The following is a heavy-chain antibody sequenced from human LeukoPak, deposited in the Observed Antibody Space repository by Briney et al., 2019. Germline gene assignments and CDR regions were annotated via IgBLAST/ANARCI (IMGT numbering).Heavy chain of an antibody. D-gene: IGHD3-10*02. CDR3: ARGVIYVWGVYYFDV. J-gene: IGHJ4*02. V-gene: IGHV3-74*01. Sequence: GGSLRLSCAASGFAPGTYWMHWVRQAPGKGLVWVARISTDGSKISYADSVKGRFNISRDHAKNTLYLQMNSLRVDDTAVYYCARGVIYVWGVYYFDVWGQGTLVSVSS. CDR2: ISTDGSKI. CDR1: GFAPGTYW.